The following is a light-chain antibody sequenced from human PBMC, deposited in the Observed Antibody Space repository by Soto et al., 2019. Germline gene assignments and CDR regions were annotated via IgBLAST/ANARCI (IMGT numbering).Light chain of an antibody. CDR1: QSVSNNY. CDR2: GAS. J-gene: IGKJ1*01. Sequence: IVVTQSKGTLSLYPWRRATLSCKASQSVSNNYLAWYQQKPGQAPRLLIYGASNRATGIPDRFSGSGSGTDFTLTISRLEPEDFAVYYCQQYGRSGTFGQGSNVDVK. CDR3: QQYGRSGT. V-gene: IGKV3-20*01.